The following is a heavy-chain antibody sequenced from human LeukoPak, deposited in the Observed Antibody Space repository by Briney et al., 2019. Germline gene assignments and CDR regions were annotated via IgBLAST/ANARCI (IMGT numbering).Heavy chain of an antibody. CDR2: IYYSRST. CDR3: TTQRGIIMAPVFDY. V-gene: IGHV4-59*08. D-gene: IGHD3-10*01. J-gene: IGHJ4*02. CDR1: GGSISRYS. Sequence: KTSETLSLTCTVSGGSISRYSWSWIRQPPGKGLEWIGYIYYSRSTNYNPSLKSRVTISVDTSRNQFSLKLTSVTAADTAFYYCTTQRGIIMAPVFDYWGQGTLVTVSS.